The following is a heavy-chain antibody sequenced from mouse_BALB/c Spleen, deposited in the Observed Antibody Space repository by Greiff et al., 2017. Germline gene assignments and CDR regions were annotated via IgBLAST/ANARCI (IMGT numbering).Heavy chain of an antibody. CDR2: IRLKSNNYAT. CDR3: TRLAWFAY. V-gene: IGHV6-6*02. CDR1: GFTFSNYW. Sequence: EVHLVESGGGLVQPGGSMKLSCVASGFTFSNYWMNWVRQSPEKGLEWVAEIRLKSNNYATHYAESVKGRFTISRDDSKSSVYLQMNNLRAEDTGIYCCTRLAWFAYWGQGTLVTVSA. J-gene: IGHJ3*01.